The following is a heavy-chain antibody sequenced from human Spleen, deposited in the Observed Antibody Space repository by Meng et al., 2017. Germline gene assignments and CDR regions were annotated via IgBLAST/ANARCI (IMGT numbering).Heavy chain of an antibody. CDR1: GGSISSGSYY. D-gene: IGHD3-22*01. V-gene: IGHV4-61*02. J-gene: IGHJ3*02. CDR3: ARDREYYYDSSGSDAFDI. CDR2: IYTSGST. Sequence: QVQLQQWGAGLLKPSQTLPLTCTVSGGSISSGSYYWSWIRQPAGKGLEWIGRIYTSGSTNYNPSLKSRVTISVDTSKNQFSLKLSSVTAADTAVYYCARDREYYYDSSGSDAFDIWGQGTMVTVSS.